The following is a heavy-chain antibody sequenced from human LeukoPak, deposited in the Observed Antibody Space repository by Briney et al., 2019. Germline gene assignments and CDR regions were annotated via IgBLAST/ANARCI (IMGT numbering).Heavy chain of an antibody. CDR2: ISSSGSAI. V-gene: IGHV3-48*03. Sequence: GGSLRLSCAASQFTFSSYEMDWVRQASGKGLEWISYISSSGSAIYYADSVKGRFTISRDNAKNSLYLQMNSLRAEDTAVYYCATGNDFWSGYFFHYLGQGTLVTVSS. J-gene: IGHJ4*02. CDR3: ATGNDFWSGYFFHY. D-gene: IGHD3-3*01. CDR1: QFTFSSYE.